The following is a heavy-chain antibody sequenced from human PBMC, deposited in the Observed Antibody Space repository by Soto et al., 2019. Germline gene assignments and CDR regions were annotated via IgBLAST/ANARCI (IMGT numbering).Heavy chain of an antibody. CDR3: AKGPIVVVPAARNWFDT. D-gene: IGHD2-2*01. J-gene: IGHJ5*02. Sequence: GGSLRLSCAASGFTFSSYAMSWVRQAPGKGLKWVSAISGSGGSTYYADSVKGRFTISRDNSKNTLYLQMNSLRAEDTAVYYCAKGPIVVVPAARNWFDTWGQGTLVTVSS. CDR1: GFTFSSYA. CDR2: ISGSGGST. V-gene: IGHV3-23*01.